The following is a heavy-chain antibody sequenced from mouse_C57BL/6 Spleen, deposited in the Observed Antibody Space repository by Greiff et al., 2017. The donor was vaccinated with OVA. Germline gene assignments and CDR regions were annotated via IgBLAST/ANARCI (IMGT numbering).Heavy chain of an antibody. CDR1: GFSLTSYG. CDR2: IWSGGST. CDR3: ARNWGDRDWYFDV. D-gene: IGHD3-3*01. J-gene: IGHJ1*03. V-gene: IGHV2-2*01. Sequence: VKLQQSGPGLVQPSQSLSITCTVSGFSLTSYGVHWVRQSPGKGLEWLGVIWSGGSTDYNAAFISRLSISKDNSKSQVFFKRNSLQADDTAIYYCARNWGDRDWYFDVWGTGTTVTVSS.